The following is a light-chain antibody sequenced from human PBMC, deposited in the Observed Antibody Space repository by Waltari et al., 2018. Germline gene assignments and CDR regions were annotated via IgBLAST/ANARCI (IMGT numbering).Light chain of an antibody. CDR1: QGRRSS. CDR2: AAS. CDR3: LQHNSYPYS. V-gene: IGKV1-17*01. Sequence: DIQMTQSPSSLSASVGDTVPITCRASQGRRSSLNWFQQKPGKATKLLIYAASSLESGVPSRFSGSGSGTEFTLTISSLQPEDFAAYYCLQHNSYPYSFGQGTKVEIK. J-gene: IGKJ2*03.